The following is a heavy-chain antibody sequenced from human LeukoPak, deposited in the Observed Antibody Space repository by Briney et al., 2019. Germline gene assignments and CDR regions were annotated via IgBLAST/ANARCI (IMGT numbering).Heavy chain of an antibody. V-gene: IGHV1-46*01. CDR2: INPSGGST. J-gene: IGHJ4*02. Sequence: ASVKVSCKASGYTFTGYYMHWVRQAPGQGLEWMGIINPSGGSTSYAQKFQGRVTMTRDTSTSTVYMELSSLRSEDTAVYYCARGDYYDSSGYYYRADFDYWGQGTLVTVSS. D-gene: IGHD3-22*01. CDR1: GYTFTGYY. CDR3: ARGDYYDSSGYYYRADFDY.